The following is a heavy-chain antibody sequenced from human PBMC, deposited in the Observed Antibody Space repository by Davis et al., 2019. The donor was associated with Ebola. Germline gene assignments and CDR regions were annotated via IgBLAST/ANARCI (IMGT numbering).Heavy chain of an antibody. J-gene: IGHJ4*02. V-gene: IGHV3-23*01. CDR3: ARHDYGDSHFDY. D-gene: IGHD4-17*01. CDR2: ISGSGGNT. CDR1: GFTFSSYS. Sequence: LSLTCAASGFTFSSYSMNWVRQAPGKGLEWVSGISGSGGNTYYADSVKGRFTTSRDNSRNTLFLQMNSLRAEDTAVYYCARHDYGDSHFDYWGQGTLVTVSS.